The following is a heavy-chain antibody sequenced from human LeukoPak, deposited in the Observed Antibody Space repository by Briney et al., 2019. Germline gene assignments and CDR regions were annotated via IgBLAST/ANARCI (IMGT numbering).Heavy chain of an antibody. Sequence: GPVKVSCKASGYTFTTYGISWVRQTPGQGLEWMGWISGYNGNKKYAQNFQGRVTVSTDTSTTTVYMELRSLRSDDTAVYYCARGWWYGDYSIGNNWGQGTLVTVSS. D-gene: IGHD4-17*01. CDR3: ARGWWYGDYSIGNN. CDR1: GYTFTTYG. CDR2: ISGYNGNK. V-gene: IGHV1-18*01. J-gene: IGHJ4*02.